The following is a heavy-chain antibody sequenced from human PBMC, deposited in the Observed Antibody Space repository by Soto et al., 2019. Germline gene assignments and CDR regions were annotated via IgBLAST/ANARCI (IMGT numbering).Heavy chain of an antibody. D-gene: IGHD3-22*01. V-gene: IGHV1-69*06. CDR1: GGTFTTYA. CDR2: IIPVFGTA. J-gene: IGHJ4*02. CDR3: SGDVTHSSAWHRLDY. Sequence: QVQLVQSGAEVKKPGSSVKVSCKASGGTFTTYAISWVRQAPGQGLEWMGGIIPVFGTATYAQKFQGRVAITADRSTDTVYLVVSSLRSGDTDMYYCSGDVTHSSAWHRLDYWGQGTLVTV.